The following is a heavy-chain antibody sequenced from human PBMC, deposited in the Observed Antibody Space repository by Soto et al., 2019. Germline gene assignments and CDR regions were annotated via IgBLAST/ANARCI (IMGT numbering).Heavy chain of an antibody. CDR3: VRVGRGSSSWYGVYYYYGMDV. D-gene: IGHD6-13*01. J-gene: IGHJ6*02. CDR1: GGTFSSYA. Sequence: SVKVSCKASGGTFSSYAISWVRQAPGQGLEWMGGIIPIFGTANYAQKFQGRVTITADESTSTAYMELSSLRSEDTAVYYCVRVGRGSSSWYGVYYYYGMDVWGQGTTVTVSS. V-gene: IGHV1-69*13. CDR2: IIPIFGTA.